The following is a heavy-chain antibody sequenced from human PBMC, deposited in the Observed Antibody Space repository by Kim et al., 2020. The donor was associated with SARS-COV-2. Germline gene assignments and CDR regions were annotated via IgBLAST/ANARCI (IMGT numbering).Heavy chain of an antibody. J-gene: IGHJ6*02. CDR2: IYYSGST. CDR3: SRGQCYGSGGRGYGMDV. Sequence: SETLSLTCTVSGCSISSYYWSWIRQPPGKGLEWIGYIYYSGSTNYNPSLKSRVTISVDTSKNQFSLKLSSVTAADTAEYYCSRGQCYGSGGRGYGMDVWGQGTTVTVSS. CDR1: GCSISSYY. V-gene: IGHV4-59*01. D-gene: IGHD3-10*01.